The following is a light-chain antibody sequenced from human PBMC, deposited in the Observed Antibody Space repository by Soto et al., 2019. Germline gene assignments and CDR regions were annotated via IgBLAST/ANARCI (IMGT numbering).Light chain of an antibody. CDR3: QQLNGYVALT. V-gene: IGKV1-9*01. Sequence: DIQLTQSPSFLSASVGDGVTITCRASQGIYNYLAWYQQKPGKAPKLLIYSASTLQSGVPSRFSGSGSGTEFTLTISSLQPEDFATYYCQQLNGYVALTFGGGTKVEI. J-gene: IGKJ4*01. CDR1: QGIYNY. CDR2: SAS.